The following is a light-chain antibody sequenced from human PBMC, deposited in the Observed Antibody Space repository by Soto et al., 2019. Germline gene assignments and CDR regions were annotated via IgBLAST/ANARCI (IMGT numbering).Light chain of an antibody. CDR3: MQGTLWPWT. V-gene: IGKV2-28*01. Sequence: DIVMTQSPLSLPVTPGEPASISCMSSQSLLHSNGYNYLDYYLQKPGQSPQLLIYLGSNRDSGVPDRFSGSGSGTDFTLKISRVEAEDVGVYYCMQGTLWPWTFGQGTKV. J-gene: IGKJ1*01. CDR1: QSLLHSNGYNY. CDR2: LGS.